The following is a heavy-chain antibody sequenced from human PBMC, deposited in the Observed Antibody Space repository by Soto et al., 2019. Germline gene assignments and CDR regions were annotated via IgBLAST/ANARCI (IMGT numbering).Heavy chain of an antibody. J-gene: IGHJ4*02. CDR1: GFSFNKAW. Sequence: EVQLVESGGGLVKPGGSLTISCAASGFSFNKAWMNWVRQAPGKGLEWVGRIKSKTDGETTDYAAPVKGRFSILRDDSRNTLHLQMNSLKTEDTAVYYCTTIRPLAGSFDYWGQGTLVTVSS. V-gene: IGHV3-15*07. CDR3: TTIRPLAGSFDY. D-gene: IGHD6-19*01. CDR2: IKSKTDGETT.